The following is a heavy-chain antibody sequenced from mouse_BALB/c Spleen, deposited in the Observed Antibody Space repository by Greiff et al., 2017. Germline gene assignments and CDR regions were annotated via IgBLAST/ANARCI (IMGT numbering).Heavy chain of an antibody. CDR1: GFTFSSYA. D-gene: IGHD2-14*01. CDR3: ARDRYDLYYFDY. V-gene: IGHV5-6-5*01. CDR2: ISSGGST. Sequence: EVQGVESGGGLVKPGGSLKLSCAASGFTFSSYAMSWVRQTPEKRLEWVASISSGGSTYYPDSVKGRFTISRDNARNILYLQMSSLRSEDTAMYYCARDRYDLYYFDYWGQGTTLTVSS. J-gene: IGHJ2*01.